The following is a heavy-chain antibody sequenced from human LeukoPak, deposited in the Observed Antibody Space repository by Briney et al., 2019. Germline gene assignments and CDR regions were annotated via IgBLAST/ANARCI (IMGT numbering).Heavy chain of an antibody. CDR3: ARGHNTIFGVVIEN. CDR1: GGSISSGSYY. J-gene: IGHJ4*02. CDR2: IYTSGST. D-gene: IGHD3-3*01. V-gene: IGHV4-61*02. Sequence: PSETLSLTCTVSGGSISSGSYYWSWIRQPAGKGLEWIGRIYTSGSTNYNPSLKSRVTISVDTSKNQFSLKLSSVTAADTAVYYCARGHNTIFGVVIENWGQGTLVTVSS.